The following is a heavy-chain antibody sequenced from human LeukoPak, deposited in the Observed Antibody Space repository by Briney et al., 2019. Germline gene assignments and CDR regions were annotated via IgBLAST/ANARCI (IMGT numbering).Heavy chain of an antibody. D-gene: IGHD5-18*01. CDR3: ARRGGDYTPMPTMKYFFDY. Sequence: GGSLRLSCAASGFTFSSYAMTWVRQAPGKGLEWVSAISGNGVSAYYADSVKGRFTISRDNSKNTLHLQMNSLRDEDTAVYYCARRGGDYTPMPTMKYFFDYWGQGSLVTVSS. V-gene: IGHV3-23*01. J-gene: IGHJ4*02. CDR1: GFTFSSYA. CDR2: ISGNGVSA.